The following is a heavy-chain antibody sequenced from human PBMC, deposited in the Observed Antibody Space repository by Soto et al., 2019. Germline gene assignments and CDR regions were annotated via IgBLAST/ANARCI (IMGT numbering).Heavy chain of an antibody. V-gene: IGHV1-24*01. D-gene: IGHD4-17*01. J-gene: IGHJ4*02. CDR3: AAGVTTFDY. CDR2: LDYEEGER. Sequence: SVKVSCKVSGTSLSGLPMHWVRQAPGKGLEWMGSLDYEEGERSFAHRFQGRLTVTEDTSTDTAYMELSSLMSEDTAVYYCAAGVTTFDYWGQGTLVTVSS. CDR1: GTSLSGLP.